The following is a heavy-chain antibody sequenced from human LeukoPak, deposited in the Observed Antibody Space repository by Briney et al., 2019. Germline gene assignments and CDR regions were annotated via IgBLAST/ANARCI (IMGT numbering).Heavy chain of an antibody. CDR2: INHSGST. D-gene: IGHD3-9*01. Sequence: KPSETLSLTCAVYGGSFSGYYWSWIRQPPGKGLEWIGEINHSGSTNYNPSLKSRVTISVDTSKNQFSLKLSSVTAADTAVYYCARVGGILTGYYRAPGDAFDIWGQGTMVTVSS. V-gene: IGHV4-34*01. J-gene: IGHJ3*02. CDR1: GGSFSGYY. CDR3: ARVGGILTGYYRAPGDAFDI.